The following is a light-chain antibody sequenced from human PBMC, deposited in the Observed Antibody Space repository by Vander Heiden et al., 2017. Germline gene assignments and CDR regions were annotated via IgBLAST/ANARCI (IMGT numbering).Light chain of an antibody. CDR2: DNN. CDR1: SSNIGAGYD. V-gene: IGLV1-40*03. Sequence: QSVLTQPPSVSGAPGRRVTISCTGSSSNIGAGYDVHWYQQLPGTAPKLLIYDNNNRPSGVPDRFTGSKSAASATLAITGLQAQDEADYYCQSYDSSLSAYVFGTGTKVTVL. J-gene: IGLJ1*01. CDR3: QSYDSSLSAYV.